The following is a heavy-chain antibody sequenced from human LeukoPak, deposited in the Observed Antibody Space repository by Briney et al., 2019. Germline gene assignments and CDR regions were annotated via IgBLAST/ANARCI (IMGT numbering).Heavy chain of an antibody. J-gene: IGHJ6*04. D-gene: IGHD2-2*01. CDR2: IWYDGSNK. Sequence: GGSLRLSCAASGFTFSSYGMHWVRQAPVKGLEWVAVIWYDGSNKYYADSVKGRFTISRDNSKNTLYLQMNSLRAEDTAVYYCARDGDIVVVPAAASYYYYGMDVWGKGTTVTVSS. CDR3: ARDGDIVVVPAAASYYYYGMDV. V-gene: IGHV3-33*01. CDR1: GFTFSSYG.